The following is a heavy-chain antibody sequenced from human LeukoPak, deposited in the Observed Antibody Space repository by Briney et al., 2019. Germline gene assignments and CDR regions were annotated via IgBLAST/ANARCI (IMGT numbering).Heavy chain of an antibody. V-gene: IGHV3-7*01. CDR1: GFTFSSYW. CDR2: IKQDGSEK. J-gene: IGHJ4*02. CDR3: ARDPDSGDYVNYFDY. D-gene: IGHD4-17*01. Sequence: PGGSLRLSCAASGFTFSSYWMSWVRKAPGKGLEWVANIKQDGSEKYYVDSVKGRFTISRDNAKNSLYLQMNSLRAEDTAVYDCARDPDSGDYVNYFDYWGQGTLVTVSS.